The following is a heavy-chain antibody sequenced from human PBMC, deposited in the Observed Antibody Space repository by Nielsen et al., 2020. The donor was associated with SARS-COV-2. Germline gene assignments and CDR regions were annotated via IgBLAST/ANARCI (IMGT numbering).Heavy chain of an antibody. Sequence: GESLKISCAASGFTFSSFAMHWVRQAPGKGLEWVAVISYDGSNKYYADSVKGRFTISRDNSKNTLYLQMNSLRAEDTAVYYCASTTLARKYCSSTSCYASFDYWGQGTLVTVSS. CDR3: ASTTLARKYCSSTSCYASFDY. D-gene: IGHD2-2*01. V-gene: IGHV3-30*03. CDR2: ISYDGSNK. J-gene: IGHJ4*02. CDR1: GFTFSSFA.